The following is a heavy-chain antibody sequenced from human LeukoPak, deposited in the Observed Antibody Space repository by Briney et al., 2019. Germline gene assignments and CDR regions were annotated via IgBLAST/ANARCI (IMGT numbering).Heavy chain of an antibody. CDR2: ISAGNGNT. J-gene: IGHJ3*02. Sequence: ASVKVSCKASGYTFTSYGISWVRQAPGQGLEWMGWISAGNGNTKYSQKFQGRVTITGDTSASTAYMELSSLRSEDTAVYYCARWGYTRAFDIWGQGTMVTVSS. V-gene: IGHV1-18*01. D-gene: IGHD5-24*01. CDR3: ARWGYTRAFDI. CDR1: GYTFTSYG.